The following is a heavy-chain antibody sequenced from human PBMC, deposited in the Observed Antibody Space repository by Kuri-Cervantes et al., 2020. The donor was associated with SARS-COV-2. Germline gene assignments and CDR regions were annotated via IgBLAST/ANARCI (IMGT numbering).Heavy chain of an antibody. D-gene: IGHD2-2*02. CDR3: ARLGLGYCSSTSCYTRYSNGVDYYYYHGMDV. J-gene: IGHJ6*02. CDR1: GGSISSSSYY. V-gene: IGHV4-39*01. Sequence: GSLRLSCTVSGGSISSSSYYWGWIRQPPGKGLEWIGSIYYSGSTYYNPSLKSRVTISVDTSKNQFSLKLSSVTAADTAVYYCARLGLGYCSSTSCYTRYSNGVDYYYYHGMDVWGQGTTVTVSS. CDR2: IYYSGST.